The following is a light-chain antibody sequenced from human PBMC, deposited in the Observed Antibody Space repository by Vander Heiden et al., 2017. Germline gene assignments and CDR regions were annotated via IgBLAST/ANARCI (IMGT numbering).Light chain of an antibody. J-gene: IGKJ2*01. CDR1: QDITSF. CDR2: AAS. V-gene: IGKV1-17*03. CDR3: LQHKNYPLT. Sequence: IQMTKPPSAMSASVGDRVTFTCRASQDITSFLSWFQLKPGKAPKRLIYAASSLQSGVPSRFSGSGSGTEFTLTISSLQPEDFATYYCLQHKNYPLTFGQGTKLEVK.